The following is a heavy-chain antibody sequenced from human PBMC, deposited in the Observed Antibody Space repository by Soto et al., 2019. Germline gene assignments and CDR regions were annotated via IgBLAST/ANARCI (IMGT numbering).Heavy chain of an antibody. CDR1: GGSVTNINYF. D-gene: IGHD3-22*01. V-gene: IGHV4-39*01. J-gene: IGHJ3*01. CDR2: IYYTGTT. CDR3: ARHEYVSSSYDLLDV. Sequence: SETLSLTCSVSGGSVTNINYFWAWIRQSPGKGLEWIANIYYTGTTFYNPSLRSRVSMTIDVSKNRFSLNLSSVTASDTALYYCARHEYVSSSYDLLDVWGRGTMVTVSS.